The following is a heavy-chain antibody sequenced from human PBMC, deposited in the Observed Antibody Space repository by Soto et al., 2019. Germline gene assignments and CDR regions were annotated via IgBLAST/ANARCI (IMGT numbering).Heavy chain of an antibody. CDR1: GFTFSSYG. V-gene: IGHV3-33*01. Sequence: PGGSLRLSCAASGFTFSSYGMHWVRQAPGKGLEWVAVIWYDGSNKYYADSVKGRFTISRDNSKNTLYLQMNSLRAEDTAVYYCARGGSSSWYFYSFDYWGQGTLVTVSS. J-gene: IGHJ4*02. CDR3: ARGGSSSWYFYSFDY. CDR2: IWYDGSNK. D-gene: IGHD6-13*01.